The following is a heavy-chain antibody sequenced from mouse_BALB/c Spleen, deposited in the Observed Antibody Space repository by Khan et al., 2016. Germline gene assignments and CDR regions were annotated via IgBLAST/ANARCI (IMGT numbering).Heavy chain of an antibody. J-gene: IGHJ4*01. CDR1: GYSFTGYN. CDR2: IDPNYGGP. Sequence: VQLQQSGPELEKPGASVKISCKASGYSFTGYNMNWVKQSNGKSLEWIGNIDPNYGGPTCNQKFKGKATFTVDNSSSTAYMQLKSLKYEDSAVNAWSRGYGKPYYYSMDDWGQGTSVTVSS. CDR3: SRGYGKPYYYSMDD. D-gene: IGHD1-1*02. V-gene: IGHV1-39*01.